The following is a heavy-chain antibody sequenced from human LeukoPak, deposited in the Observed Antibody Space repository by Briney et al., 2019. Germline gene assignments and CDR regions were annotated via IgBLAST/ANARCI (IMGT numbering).Heavy chain of an antibody. CDR2: ISSSSYI. Sequence: GGSLRLSCAASGFTFSSYSMNWVRQTPGKGLEWVSSISSSSYIYYSDSVKGRFTISRDNAKNSLYLQMNSLRAEDTAVYYCARVAYCGGDCYLDAFDIWGQGTMVTVSS. J-gene: IGHJ3*02. D-gene: IGHD2-21*02. V-gene: IGHV3-21*01. CDR3: ARVAYCGGDCYLDAFDI. CDR1: GFTFSSYS.